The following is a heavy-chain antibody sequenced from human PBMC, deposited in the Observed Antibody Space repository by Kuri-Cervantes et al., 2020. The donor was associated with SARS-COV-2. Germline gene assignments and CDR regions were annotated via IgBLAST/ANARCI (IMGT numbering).Heavy chain of an antibody. D-gene: IGHD3-3*01. Sequence: ASVKVSCKTSGYTFISYAIDWVRQAPGQRLDWTGWSNADNGNTKYSQEFQGRVTITRDTSASTAYVAVYYCARDLPYDFWSGYYSWEIEQRNRFDYWGQGTLVTVSS. V-gene: IGHV1-3*02. CDR3: GYYSWEIEQRNRFDY. J-gene: IGHJ4*02. CDR2: SNADNGNT. CDR1: GYTFISYA.